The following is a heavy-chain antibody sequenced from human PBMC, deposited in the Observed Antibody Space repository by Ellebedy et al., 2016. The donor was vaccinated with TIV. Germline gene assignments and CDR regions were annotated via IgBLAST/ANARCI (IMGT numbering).Heavy chain of an antibody. CDR2: ISSSSSYI. CDR1: GFTFSSYS. CDR3: ARGRHSYDNSGYYYDY. Sequence: PGGSLRLSCAASGFTFSSYSMNWVRQAPGKGLEWVSSISSSSSYIYYADSVKGRFTISRDNAKNSLYLQMNSLRAEDTAVYYCARGRHSYDNSGYYYDYWGQGTLVTVSS. J-gene: IGHJ4*02. V-gene: IGHV3-21*01. D-gene: IGHD3-22*01.